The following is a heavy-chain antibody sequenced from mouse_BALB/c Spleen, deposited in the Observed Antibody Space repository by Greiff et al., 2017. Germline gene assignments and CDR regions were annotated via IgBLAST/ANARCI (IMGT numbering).Heavy chain of an antibody. CDR3: TRSPMITTEFDY. J-gene: IGHJ2*01. V-gene: IGHV5-6-4*01. CDR2: ISSGGSYT. D-gene: IGHD2-4*01. CDR1: GFTFSSYT. Sequence: EVQLVESGGGLVKPGGSLKLSCAASGFTFSSYTMSWVRQTPEKRLEWVATISSGGSYTYYPDSVKGRFTISRDNAKNTLYLQMSSLKSEDTAMYYCTRSPMITTEFDYWGQGTTLTVSS.